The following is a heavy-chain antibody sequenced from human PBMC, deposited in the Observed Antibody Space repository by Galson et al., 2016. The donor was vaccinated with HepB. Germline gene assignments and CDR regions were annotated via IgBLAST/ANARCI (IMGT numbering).Heavy chain of an antibody. D-gene: IGHD1-20*01. J-gene: IGHJ6*02. CDR3: GRHHNWNAVSDYVMDV. CDR1: GYSISNTNYC. V-gene: IGHV4-39*01. Sequence: SETLSLTCTVSGYSISNTNYCWGWIRQAPGKGLEWIGSIYYSGITYYNPSLKSRVTISVDTSKSHFSLSLRSVIAADTAVYYCGRHHNWNAVSDYVMDVWGQGTTVTVSS. CDR2: IYYSGIT.